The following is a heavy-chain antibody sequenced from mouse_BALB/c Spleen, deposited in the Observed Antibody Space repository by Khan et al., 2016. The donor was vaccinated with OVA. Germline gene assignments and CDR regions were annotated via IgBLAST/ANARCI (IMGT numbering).Heavy chain of an antibody. CDR1: GYSITSDYA. V-gene: IGHV3-2*02. Sequence: EVQLQESGPGLVKPSQSLSLTCTVTGYSITSDYAWNWIRQFPGNKLEWMAYISYSGSTRPNPSLNSRISITRDTSKNQFFLQLNSVTTEDTATYSSSRRYYYGQWYFDVWGAGTTVTVSS. CDR2: ISYSGST. D-gene: IGHD1-1*01. CDR3: SRRYYYGQWYFDV. J-gene: IGHJ1*01.